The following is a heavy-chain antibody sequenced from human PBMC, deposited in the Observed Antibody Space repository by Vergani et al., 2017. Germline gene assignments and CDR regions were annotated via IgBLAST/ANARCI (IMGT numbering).Heavy chain of an antibody. V-gene: IGHV4-34*01. J-gene: IGHJ6*03. CDR3: ARVNTETNGHLCYGYYRDV. D-gene: IGHD4-11*01. CDR1: GGSFTSYH. CDR2: IDHTGRP. Sequence: QVQLQQWGGGLLKPSETLSLTCVVNGGSFTSYHWTWIRQSPGEGLEWVGDIDHTGRPDYNPSLKSRLTMSVDKSRNQFSLTLNSVTATDTAIYFCARVNTETNGHLCYGYYRDVWGQGTAVTVS.